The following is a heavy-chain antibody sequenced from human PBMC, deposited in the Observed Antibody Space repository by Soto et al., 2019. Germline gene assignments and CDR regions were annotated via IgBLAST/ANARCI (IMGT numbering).Heavy chain of an antibody. Sequence: PSETLSLTCTVSGGSISSGGYYWRWIRQHPGKGLEWIGYIYYSGSTYYNPSLKSRVTISVDTSKNQFSLKLSSVTAADRAVYYCARVRPPIFGVTSYYFDYWGQGTLVTVS. CDR1: GGSISSGGYY. D-gene: IGHD3-3*01. CDR3: ARVRPPIFGVTSYYFDY. J-gene: IGHJ4*02. V-gene: IGHV4-31*03. CDR2: IYYSGST.